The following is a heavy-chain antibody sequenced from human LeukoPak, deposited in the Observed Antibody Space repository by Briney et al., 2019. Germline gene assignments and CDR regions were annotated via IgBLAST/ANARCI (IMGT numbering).Heavy chain of an antibody. CDR3: ARRKYGADYNGMDV. D-gene: IGHD4/OR15-4a*01. Sequence: ASVKVSYRASGYTFSSYGINWVRLARGRGPEYMASINPQKTNTNYAQKFQGRVTVTADTSTNTAYMEVRSLRSDDTAIYYCARRKYGADYNGMDVWGQGTTVTVSS. V-gene: IGHV1-18*01. CDR1: GYTFSSYG. J-gene: IGHJ6*02. CDR2: INPQKTNT.